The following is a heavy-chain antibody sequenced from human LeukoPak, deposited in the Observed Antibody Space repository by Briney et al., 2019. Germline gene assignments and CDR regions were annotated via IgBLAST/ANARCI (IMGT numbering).Heavy chain of an antibody. CDR2: IYYSGST. J-gene: IGHJ4*02. D-gene: IGHD3-3*01. V-gene: IGHV4-39*01. Sequence: SETLSLTCTVSGGSISSSSYYWGWIRQPPGKGLEWIGSIYYSGSTYYNPSLKSRVTISVDTSKNQFSLKLSSVTAADTAVYYCASRITIFGVVMPFDYWGQGTLVTVSS. CDR1: GGSISSSSYY. CDR3: ASRITIFGVVMPFDY.